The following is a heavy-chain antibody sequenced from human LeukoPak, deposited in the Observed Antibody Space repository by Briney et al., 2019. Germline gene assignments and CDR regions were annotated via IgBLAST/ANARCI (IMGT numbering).Heavy chain of an antibody. J-gene: IGHJ5*02. CDR2: ISGSGGST. CDR3: AKGRRIVGNNWFDP. Sequence: GGSLRLSCAASGFTFSSYAMSWVRQAPGKGLEWVSAISGSGGSTYYADSVKGRFTISRGNSKNTLYLQMNSLRAEDTAVYYCAKGRRIVGNNWFDPWGQGTLVTVSS. CDR1: GFTFSSYA. V-gene: IGHV3-23*01. D-gene: IGHD1-26*01.